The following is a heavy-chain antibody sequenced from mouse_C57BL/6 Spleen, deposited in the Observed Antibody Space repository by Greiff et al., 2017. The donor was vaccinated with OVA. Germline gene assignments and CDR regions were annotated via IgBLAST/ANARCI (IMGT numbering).Heavy chain of an antibody. J-gene: IGHJ2*01. D-gene: IGHD1-1*01. Sequence: QVQLKESGPELVKPGASVKISCKASGYAFSSSWMNWVKQRPGKGLEWIGRIYPGDGDTNYTGKFKGKATLTADKSSSTSYMQLSSQASEDSAVYFCARNYYGSGLDYWGQGTTLTVSS. CDR2: IYPGDGDT. V-gene: IGHV1-82*01. CDR1: GYAFSSSW. CDR3: ARNYYGSGLDY.